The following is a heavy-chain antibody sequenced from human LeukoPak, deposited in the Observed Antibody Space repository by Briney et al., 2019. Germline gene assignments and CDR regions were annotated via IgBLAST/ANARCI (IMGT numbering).Heavy chain of an antibody. CDR1: GYTFTSYG. J-gene: IGHJ4*02. CDR2: ISAYNGNT. V-gene: IGHV1-18*01. CDR3: AVRAGYYFDY. Sequence: APVKVSCKASGYTFTSYGISWVRQAPGQGLEWMGWISAYNGNTNYAQKFQGRVTITADESTSTAYMELSSLRSEDTAVYYCAVRAGYYFDYWGQGTLVTVSS. D-gene: IGHD5-12*01.